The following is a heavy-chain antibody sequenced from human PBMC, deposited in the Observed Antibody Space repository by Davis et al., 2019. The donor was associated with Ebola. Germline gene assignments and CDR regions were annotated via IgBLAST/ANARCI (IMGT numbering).Heavy chain of an antibody. J-gene: IGHJ2*01. D-gene: IGHD3-10*02. Sequence: GESLKISCAASGFTFSSYGMHWVRQAPGKGLEWVAVISYDGSNKYYADSVKGRFTISRDNSKNTLYLQMNSLRAEDTAVYYCAKPPLALFGELFYWYFDLWGRGTLVTVSS. CDR2: ISYDGSNK. CDR1: GFTFSSYG. CDR3: AKPPLALFGELFYWYFDL. V-gene: IGHV3-30*18.